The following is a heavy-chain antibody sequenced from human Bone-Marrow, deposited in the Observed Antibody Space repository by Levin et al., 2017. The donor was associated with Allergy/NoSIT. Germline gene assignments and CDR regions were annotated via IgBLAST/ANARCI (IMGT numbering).Heavy chain of an antibody. Sequence: GESLKISCKGSGYSFTSYWIGWVRQMPGKGLEWMGIIYPGDSDTRYSPSFQGQVTISADKSISTAYLQWSSLKASDTAMYYCARLSRITGTTPYYYYYYMDVWGKGTTVTVSS. CDR2: IYPGDSDT. D-gene: IGHD1-7*01. CDR1: GYSFTSYW. J-gene: IGHJ6*03. CDR3: ARLSRITGTTPYYYYYYMDV. V-gene: IGHV5-51*01.